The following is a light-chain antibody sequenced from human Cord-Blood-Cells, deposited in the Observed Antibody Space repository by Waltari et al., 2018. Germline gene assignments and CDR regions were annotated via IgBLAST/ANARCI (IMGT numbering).Light chain of an antibody. V-gene: IGLV2-14*01. J-gene: IGLJ2*01. Sequence: QSALTQPASVSGSPGQSITISCTGTSSELGGYKYVSWYQQHPGKAPKLMIYDVSNRPSGVSNRFSGSKSGNTASLTISGLQAEDEADYYCSSYTSSSTLVFGGGTKLTVL. CDR2: DVS. CDR1: SSELGGYKY. CDR3: SSYTSSSTLV.